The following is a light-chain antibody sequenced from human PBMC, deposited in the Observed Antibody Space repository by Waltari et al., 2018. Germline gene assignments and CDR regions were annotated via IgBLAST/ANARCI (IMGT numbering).Light chain of an antibody. CDR2: DAS. V-gene: IGKV1-33*01. CDR1: QDISNY. Sequence: DIQMTQSPSSLSASVGDRVTIPCQASQDISNYLNWYQQKPGKAPKLLIYDASNLETGVPSRFSGSGSGTGFTFTISSLQPEDIATYYCQQYDNLPPYTFGQGTKLEIK. CDR3: QQYDNLPPYT. J-gene: IGKJ2*01.